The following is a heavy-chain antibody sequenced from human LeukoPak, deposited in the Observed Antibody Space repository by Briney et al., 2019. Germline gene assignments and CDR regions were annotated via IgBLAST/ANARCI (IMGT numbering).Heavy chain of an antibody. V-gene: IGHV3-13*01. D-gene: IGHD3-3*01. CDR3: ARGLRRPLEWLYYFDY. Sequence: GGSLRLSCAASGFTFTDYDMHWVRQTTGKGLEWVSAIGTLSDTFYPDSVKGRFTISRDNSKNTLYLQMNSLRAEDTAVYYCARGLRRPLEWLYYFDYWGQGSLVTVSS. J-gene: IGHJ4*02. CDR2: IGTLSDT. CDR1: GFTFTDYD.